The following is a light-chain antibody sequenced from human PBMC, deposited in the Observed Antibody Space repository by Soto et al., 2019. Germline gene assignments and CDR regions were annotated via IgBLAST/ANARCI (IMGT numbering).Light chain of an antibody. CDR1: QSVSSN. CDR2: GAS. V-gene: IGKV3-15*01. Sequence: IVMTQSPATRSVSRGERATLSCRASQSVSSNLAWYQQKPGQAPRLLIFGASIRATGVPARFSAGGSGTEFTLTISSLQSEDFAIYYCQQYNDWPTYTFGQGTKVDIK. J-gene: IGKJ2*01. CDR3: QQYNDWPTYT.